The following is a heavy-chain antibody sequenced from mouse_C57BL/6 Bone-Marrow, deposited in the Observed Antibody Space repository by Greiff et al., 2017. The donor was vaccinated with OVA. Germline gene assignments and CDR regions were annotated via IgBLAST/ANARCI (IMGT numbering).Heavy chain of an antibody. V-gene: IGHV1-55*01. CDR2: IYPGSGST. J-gene: IGHJ3*01. D-gene: IGHD1-1*01. CDR3: ASYYYGSSYDWFAY. CDR1: GYTFTSYW. Sequence: QVQLQQPGAELVKPGASVKMSCKASGYTFTSYWITWVKQRPGQGLEWIGDIYPGSGSTNYHEKFKSKATLTVDTSSSTGDMQLSSLTPEDSAVYYWASYYYGSSYDWFAYWGQGTVVTVSA.